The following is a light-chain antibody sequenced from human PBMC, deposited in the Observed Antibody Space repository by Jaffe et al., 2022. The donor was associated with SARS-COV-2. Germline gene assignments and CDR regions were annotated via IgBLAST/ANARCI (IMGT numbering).Light chain of an antibody. Sequence: EIVLTQSPGTLSLSPGERATLSCRASQSVSSSYLAWFQQKPGQAPRLLIYGASNRATGIPDRISGSGSGTDFTLTISRLEPEDFAVYYCQQYGSVPWAFGQGTKVEIK. J-gene: IGKJ1*01. CDR3: QQYGSVPWA. CDR2: GAS. V-gene: IGKV3-20*01. CDR1: QSVSSSY.